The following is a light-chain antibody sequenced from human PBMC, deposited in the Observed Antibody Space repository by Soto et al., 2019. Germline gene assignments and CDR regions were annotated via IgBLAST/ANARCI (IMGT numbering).Light chain of an antibody. CDR3: KSYAGSNTYV. V-gene: IGLV2-8*01. CDR1: SSDVGGYDY. J-gene: IGLJ1*01. CDR2: EVV. Sequence: QTVLTQPASVSGSPGQSITISCTGTSSDVGGYDYVSWYQIHPGKAPKLIIYEVVQRPSGVPDRFSGSKSGNTASLTVSGLQAADEADYFCKSYAGSNTYVFGSGTKVTVL.